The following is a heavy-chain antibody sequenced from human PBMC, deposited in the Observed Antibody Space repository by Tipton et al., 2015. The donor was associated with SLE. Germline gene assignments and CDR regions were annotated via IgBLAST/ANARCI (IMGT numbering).Heavy chain of an antibody. D-gene: IGHD3-22*01. CDR2: ISSSGSTI. CDR1: GFTFSSYE. J-gene: IGHJ4*02. V-gene: IGHV3-48*03. CDR3: ARESSPKPDSSGYFLDY. Sequence: GSLRLSCAASGFTFSSYEMNWVRQAPGKGLEWVSYISSSGSTIYYADSVKGRFTISRDNAKNSLYLQMNSLRAEDTAVYYCARESSPKPDSSGYFLDYWGQGTLVTVSS.